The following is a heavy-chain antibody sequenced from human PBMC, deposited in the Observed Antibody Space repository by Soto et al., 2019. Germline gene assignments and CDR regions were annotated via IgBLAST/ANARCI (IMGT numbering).Heavy chain of an antibody. Sequence: SGPTLVNPTHTLTLTCTVSGFSLSGTGMRVTWIRQPPGKALEWLARIDWEDTKLYSTSLKTRLSISKDTSKNQVVLTMTNMDPADTATYYCARAFYGMDVWGPGTTVTVSS. J-gene: IGHJ6*02. CDR1: GFSLSGTGMR. CDR3: ARAFYGMDV. CDR2: IDWEDTK. V-gene: IGHV2-70*04.